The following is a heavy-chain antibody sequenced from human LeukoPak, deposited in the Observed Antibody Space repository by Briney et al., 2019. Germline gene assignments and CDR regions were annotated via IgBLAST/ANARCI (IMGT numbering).Heavy chain of an antibody. CDR2: ISGSGGST. CDR1: GFTFSSYA. J-gene: IGHJ4*02. CDR3: AKGSHYDILTGYWHEN. Sequence: GGSLRLSCAASGFTFSSYAMSWVRQAPGKGLEWVSGISGSGGSTYYADSVKGRFTISRDNSKNTLYLQMNSLRAEDTAVYYCAKGSHYDILTGYWHENWGQGTLVTVSS. V-gene: IGHV3-23*01. D-gene: IGHD3-9*01.